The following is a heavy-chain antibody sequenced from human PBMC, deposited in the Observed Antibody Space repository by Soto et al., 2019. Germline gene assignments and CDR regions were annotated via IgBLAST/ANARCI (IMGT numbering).Heavy chain of an antibody. V-gene: IGHV5-51*01. CDR2: TYPNDSDK. Sequence: PGESLKISCKTSGYTFTTFWIGWVRQRPGKGLEWMGITYPNDSDKRYNPSFQGQVTMSVDQSITTAYLQWSYLKASDTAMYYCARKPRYYNGMDVWGQGTTVTVSS. CDR1: GYTFTTFW. J-gene: IGHJ6*02. CDR3: ARKPRYYNGMDV.